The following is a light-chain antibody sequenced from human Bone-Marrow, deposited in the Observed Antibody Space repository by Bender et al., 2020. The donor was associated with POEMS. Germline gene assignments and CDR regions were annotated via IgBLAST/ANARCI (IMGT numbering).Light chain of an antibody. Sequence: QSVLTQPPSVSAAPGQRVTISCSGSSSNIGNNLVSWYQQFPGTAPKLLIAKNDQRPSGVPDRFSGSKSGTSASLAITGLQSDDEAIYFCVAWDASLNGWVFGGGTKLTVL. J-gene: IGLJ3*02. CDR1: SSNIGNNL. CDR3: VAWDASLNGWV. CDR2: KND. V-gene: IGLV1-47*01.